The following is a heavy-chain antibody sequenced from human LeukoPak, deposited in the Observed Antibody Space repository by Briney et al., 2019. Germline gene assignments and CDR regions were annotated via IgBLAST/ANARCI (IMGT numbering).Heavy chain of an antibody. CDR3: ARGPDYNSFDP. J-gene: IGHJ5*02. V-gene: IGHV4-59*12. CDR1: GGSISSYY. CDR2: IYYSGST. Sequence: SETLSLTCTVSGGSISSYYWSWIRQPPGKGLEWIGYIYYSGSTNYNPSLKSRVPIPVVPSKHQSSLKLSSVTAPDTAAYYCARGPDYNSFDPWGQGTLVTVSS.